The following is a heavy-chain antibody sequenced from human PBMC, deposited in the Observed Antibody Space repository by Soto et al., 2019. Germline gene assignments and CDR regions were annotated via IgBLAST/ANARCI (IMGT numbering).Heavy chain of an antibody. CDR2: IYYTGST. CDR1: GGSVSSGSHQ. Sequence: SETLSLTCTVSGGSVSSGSHQWSWIRQSPGKGLEWIGYIYYTGSTNYNPSLKSRGTISVDTSKNQFSLKLTSVTAADTAVYYCARVKPEYYDFWSGYPPFYYYYGMDVWGQGTMVTVSS. J-gene: IGHJ6*02. CDR3: ARVKPEYYDFWSGYPPFYYYYGMDV. D-gene: IGHD3-3*01. V-gene: IGHV4-61*01.